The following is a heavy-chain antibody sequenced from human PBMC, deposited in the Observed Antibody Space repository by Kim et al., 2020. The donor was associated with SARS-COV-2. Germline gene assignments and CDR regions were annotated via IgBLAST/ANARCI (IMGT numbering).Heavy chain of an antibody. CDR1: GFTFSSYS. CDR3: ARGGSRAIFFDY. CDR2: ISSSSSYI. Sequence: GGSLRLSCAASGFTFSSYSMNWVRQAPGKGLEWVSSISSSSSYIYYADPVKGRFTISRDNAKNSMYLQMNSLRAEDTAVYYCARGGSRAIFFDYWGQGTLVTVSS. D-gene: IGHD3-3*01. J-gene: IGHJ4*02. V-gene: IGHV3-21*01.